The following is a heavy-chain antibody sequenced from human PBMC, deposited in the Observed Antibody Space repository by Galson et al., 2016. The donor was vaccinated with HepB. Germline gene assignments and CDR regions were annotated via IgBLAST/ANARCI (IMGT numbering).Heavy chain of an antibody. CDR2: INWNGGYR. CDR1: GFTFQSFA. CDR3: AKDLGRSVGTIAF. V-gene: IGHV3-9*01. J-gene: IGHJ4*02. Sequence: SLRLSCEASGFTFQSFAMHWVRQAPGKGLEWVSGINWNGGYRDYAASVKGRFTISRDNAKNSLYLEMNSLRPDDSAFYYCAKDLGRSVGTIAFWGQGTLVTVSS. D-gene: IGHD5/OR15-5a*01.